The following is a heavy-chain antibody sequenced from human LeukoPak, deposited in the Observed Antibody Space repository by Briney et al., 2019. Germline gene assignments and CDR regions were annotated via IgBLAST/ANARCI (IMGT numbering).Heavy chain of an antibody. CDR3: ARGSQTLRFLEWLAYYFDY. Sequence: ASVKVSCKASGYTFTSYDINWVRQATGQGLEWMGWTNPNSGNTGYAQKFQGRVTMTRNTSISTAYMELSSLRSEDTAVYYCARGSQTLRFLEWLAYYFDYWGQGTLVTVSS. V-gene: IGHV1-8*01. D-gene: IGHD3-3*01. J-gene: IGHJ4*02. CDR2: TNPNSGNT. CDR1: GYTFTSYD.